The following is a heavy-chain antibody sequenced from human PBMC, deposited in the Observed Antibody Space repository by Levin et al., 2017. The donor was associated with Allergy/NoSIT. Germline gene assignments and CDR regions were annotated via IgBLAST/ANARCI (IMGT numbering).Heavy chain of an antibody. V-gene: IGHV3-9*01. J-gene: IGHJ4*02. CDR1: GFTFDDYA. D-gene: IGHD1-7*01. Sequence: GGSLRLSCAASGFTFDDYAMHWVRQAPGKGLEWVSGISWNSGSIGYADSVKGRFTISRDNAKNSLYLQMNSLRAEDTALYYCAKDRTSITGTTGGRFDYWGQGTLVTVSS. CDR3: AKDRTSITGTTGGRFDY. CDR2: ISWNSGSI.